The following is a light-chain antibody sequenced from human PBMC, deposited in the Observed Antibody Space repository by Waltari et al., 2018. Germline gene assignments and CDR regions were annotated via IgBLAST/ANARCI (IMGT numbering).Light chain of an antibody. V-gene: IGKV3-20*01. Sequence: IVLTQSQGTVSLSPGERVTLSCRASHHHGSNFLVWYQQKPGQAPRLLIYGASNRATGVPARFSGGGSGTDFTLTITSLEPEDFAVYYCQQFGRSPHTFGQVTKLEI. CDR1: HHHGSNF. J-gene: IGKJ2*01. CDR3: QQFGRSPHT. CDR2: GAS.